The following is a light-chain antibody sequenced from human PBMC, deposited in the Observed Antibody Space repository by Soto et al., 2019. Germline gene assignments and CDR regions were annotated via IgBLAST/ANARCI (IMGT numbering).Light chain of an antibody. CDR2: WAS. J-gene: IGKJ2*01. CDR3: QQYKTNLYT. V-gene: IGKV4-1*01. Sequence: DIVMTQSPDSLAVSLGERATINCKASQSVLYRSSNQNYVAWYQQKPGQPPKLLIYWASTRGSGVPDRFSGSGSGTDFTLTISSLQADDFATYYCQQYKTNLYTFGQGTKLEIK. CDR1: QSVLYRSSNQNY.